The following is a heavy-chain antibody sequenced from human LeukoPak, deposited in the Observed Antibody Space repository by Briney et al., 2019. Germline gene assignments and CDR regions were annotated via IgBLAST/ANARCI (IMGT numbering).Heavy chain of an antibody. CDR1: GGSFSGYY. J-gene: IGHJ4*02. D-gene: IGHD3-22*01. CDR2: INHSGST. V-gene: IGHV4-34*01. CDR3: ASGYYYRTFDY. Sequence: SETLSLTCAVHGGSFSGYYWSWIRQPPGKGLEWIGEINHSGSTNYNPSLKSRVTISVDTSKNQFSLKLSSVTAADTAVYYCASGYYYRTFDYWGQGTLVTVSS.